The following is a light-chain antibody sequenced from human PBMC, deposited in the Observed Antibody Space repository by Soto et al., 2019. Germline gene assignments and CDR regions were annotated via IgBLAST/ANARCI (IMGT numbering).Light chain of an antibody. CDR3: QQRLHWPIT. V-gene: IGKV3-11*01. J-gene: IGKJ5*01. CDR1: QTVGRY. Sequence: DIVLTQSPATLSLSPGDRVTLSCRASQTVGRYLSWYQHSPGQGPRLLVYDASNRATGVPARFSGSGSETDFTLTISILEPEDFAVYYCQQRLHWPITCGQGTRLEIK. CDR2: DAS.